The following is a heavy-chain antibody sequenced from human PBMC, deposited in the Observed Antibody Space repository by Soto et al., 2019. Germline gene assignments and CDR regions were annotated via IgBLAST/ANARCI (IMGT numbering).Heavy chain of an antibody. CDR3: AKGQGYYFDGSGYTFDY. V-gene: IGHV3-23*01. J-gene: IGHJ4*02. CDR1: GFPFNNYA. CDR2: ISGSGGST. D-gene: IGHD3-22*01. Sequence: GGSLRLSCAASGFPFNNYAMTWVRQAPGKGLEWVSCISGSGGSTYYADSVKGRLTISRDDSKNTLYLQMNSLRAEDTAVYYCAKGQGYYFDGSGYTFDYWGQGTLVTVSS.